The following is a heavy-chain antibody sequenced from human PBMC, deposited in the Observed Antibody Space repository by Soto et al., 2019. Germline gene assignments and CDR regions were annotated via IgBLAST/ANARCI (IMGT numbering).Heavy chain of an antibody. Sequence: EVQLVQSGGALVQPGGSLRLSCAASGFSFNSYWMSWVRQGPGKGLDWVANVNLDGSQTYYVDSVKGRFTTSRDNAKNSLYLHMDSLSAEDTAVYYCARYLPHGYFASWGQAALVTVSS. CDR3: ARYLPHGYFAS. CDR2: VNLDGSQT. CDR1: GFSFNSYW. V-gene: IGHV3-7*01. D-gene: IGHD3-9*01. J-gene: IGHJ4*03.